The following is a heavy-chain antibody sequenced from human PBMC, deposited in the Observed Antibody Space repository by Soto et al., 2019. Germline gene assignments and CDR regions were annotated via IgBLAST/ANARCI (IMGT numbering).Heavy chain of an antibody. D-gene: IGHD3-22*01. Sequence: QVQLVQSGAEVKKPGSSVKVSCKSSGGTFSNYGFSWVRQAPGQGLECMGVIVPIFGAEHPQKFQGRVTITADESRNTVIMKMRDLNSEKTAVYYCARGGSDYEGSGYYQGHVWGQGTTVTVS. CDR3: ARGGSDYEGSGYYQGHV. J-gene: IGHJ6*02. CDR1: GGTFSNYG. V-gene: IGHV1-69*12. CDR2: IVPIFGA.